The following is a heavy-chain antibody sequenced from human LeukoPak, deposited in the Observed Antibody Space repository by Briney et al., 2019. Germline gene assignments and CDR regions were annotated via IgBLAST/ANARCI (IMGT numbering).Heavy chain of an antibody. D-gene: IGHD3-9*01. CDR1: GYTFSGYH. Sequence: ASVRVSCTASGYTFSGYHVHWVRQAPGQGLEWMGCINPNRGGTNSAHKFQGRFTITRDTANNTPYMQMNRLTYDDTAIYFCTRGRRYAARLWFDTW. J-gene: IGHJ5*01. CDR3: TRGRRYAARLWFDT. CDR2: INPNRGGT. V-gene: IGHV1-2*02.